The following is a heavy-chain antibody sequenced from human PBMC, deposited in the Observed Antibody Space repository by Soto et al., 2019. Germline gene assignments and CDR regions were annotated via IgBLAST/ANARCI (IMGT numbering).Heavy chain of an antibody. V-gene: IGHV1-3*01. J-gene: IGHJ4*02. CDR1: GYTFTSYA. D-gene: IGHD6-19*01. CDR3: ARARRTIAVAGNYYFDY. CDR2: INAGNGNT. Sequence: ASVKVSCKASGYTFTSYAMHWVRQAPGQRLEWMGWINAGNGNTKYSQKFQGRVTITRDTSASTAYMELSSLRSEDTAVYYCARARRTIAVAGNYYFDYWGQGTLVTVSS.